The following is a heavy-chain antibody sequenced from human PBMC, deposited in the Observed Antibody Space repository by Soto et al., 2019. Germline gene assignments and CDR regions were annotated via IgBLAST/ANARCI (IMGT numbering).Heavy chain of an antibody. Sequence: GGSLRLSCAASGFTFSSYSMNWVRQAPGKGLEWVSSISSSSSYIYYADSVKGRFTISRDNAKNSLYLQMNSLRAEDTAVYYCARERDSVVVIATQYFQHWGQGTLVTVSS. D-gene: IGHD2-21*01. CDR3: ARERDSVVVIATQYFQH. CDR2: ISSSSSYI. V-gene: IGHV3-21*01. J-gene: IGHJ1*01. CDR1: GFTFSSYS.